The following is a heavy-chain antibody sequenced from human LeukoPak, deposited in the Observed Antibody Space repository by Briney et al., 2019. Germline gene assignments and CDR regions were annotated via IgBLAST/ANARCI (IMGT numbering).Heavy chain of an antibody. D-gene: IGHD3-10*01. J-gene: IGHJ4*02. Sequence: GALRLSCAASGFIFSSYAMSWVRQAPGKGLEWVSDISGHGDSTYYAGSVKGRFTISRDTSKITLYLQMNSLRADDTAVYHCAKRAAPRGSGSYFFDYWGQGILVTVSS. CDR1: GFIFSSYA. CDR2: ISGHGDST. V-gene: IGHV3-23*01. CDR3: AKRAAPRGSGSYFFDY.